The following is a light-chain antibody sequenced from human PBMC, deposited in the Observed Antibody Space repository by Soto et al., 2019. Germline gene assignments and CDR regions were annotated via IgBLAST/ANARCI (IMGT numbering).Light chain of an antibody. Sequence: QSALTQPASVSGSPGQSITISCTGTSSDVGGYDYVSWYQLHPGKAPKLMVFEVSSRPSGVSYRFSGSKSGNTASLTISGLQAEDEADYFCSSYSISTAYLFGTGTKLTAL. CDR2: EVS. J-gene: IGLJ1*01. CDR3: SSYSISTAYL. V-gene: IGLV2-14*01. CDR1: SSDVGGYDY.